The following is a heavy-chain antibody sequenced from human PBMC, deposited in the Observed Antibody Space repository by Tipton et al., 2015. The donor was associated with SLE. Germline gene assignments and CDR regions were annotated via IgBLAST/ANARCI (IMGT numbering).Heavy chain of an antibody. V-gene: IGHV3-48*03. CDR2: IRRGDDAA. CDR1: GITLSQFD. J-gene: IGHJ3*02. D-gene: IGHD2-15*01. CDR3: ARTLCSGGGCWIDAFDI. Sequence: SLRLSCTTSGITLSQFDMNWVRQAPGKGLEWVSHIRRGDDAAYYADSVKGRFTISRDSAKNSLNLQMHSLRAEDTALYYCARTLCSGGGCWIDAFDIWGLGTMVTVSS.